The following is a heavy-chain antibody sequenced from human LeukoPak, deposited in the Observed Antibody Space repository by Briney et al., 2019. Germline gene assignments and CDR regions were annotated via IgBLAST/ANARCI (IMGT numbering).Heavy chain of an antibody. J-gene: IGHJ4*02. Sequence: GGSLRLSCAASGFTFSNYNMNWVRQAPGKGLEWVSYISSSSSTIYYADSMKGRFTISRDNAKNSLYLQMNSLRAEDTAVYYCATVRATFYSSSWYLPEWGQGTLVTVSS. CDR1: GFTFSNYN. V-gene: IGHV3-48*04. CDR2: ISSSSSTI. D-gene: IGHD6-13*01. CDR3: ATVRATFYSSSWYLPE.